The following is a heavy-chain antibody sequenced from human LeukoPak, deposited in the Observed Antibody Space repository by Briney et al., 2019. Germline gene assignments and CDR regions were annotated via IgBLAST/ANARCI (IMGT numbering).Heavy chain of an antibody. J-gene: IGHJ6*03. CDR1: GGSISSYY. CDR3: ARGRGSSTRKYYYYMDV. Sequence: PSETLSLTCTVSGGSISSYYWSWIRQPPGKGLEWIGYIYYSGSTNYNPSLKSRVTISVDTSKNQFSLKLSSVTAADTAVYYCARGRGSSTRKYYYYMDVWGKGTTVTVSS. D-gene: IGHD2-2*01. CDR2: IYYSGST. V-gene: IGHV4-59*12.